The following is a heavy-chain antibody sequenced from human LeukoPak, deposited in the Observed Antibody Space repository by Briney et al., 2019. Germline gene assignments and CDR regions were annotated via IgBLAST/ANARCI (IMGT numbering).Heavy chain of an antibody. Sequence: GGTLRLSCEVSGFTFSTYGMSWVRQAPGKGLEWVSSISDGGHSTFHADSVKGRFTISRDNGKNTLYLQLNSLRAEDTALYYCAKSGQWLPPTEFDSWGQGTLVTVSS. D-gene: IGHD6-19*01. CDR3: AKSGQWLPPTEFDS. J-gene: IGHJ4*02. CDR2: ISDGGHST. CDR1: GFTFSTYG. V-gene: IGHV3-23*01.